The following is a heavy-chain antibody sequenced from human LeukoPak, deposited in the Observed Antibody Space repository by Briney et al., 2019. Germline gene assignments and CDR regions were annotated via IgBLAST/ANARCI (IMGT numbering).Heavy chain of an antibody. J-gene: IGHJ5*02. CDR2: IYYSGST. CDR1: GSSISSYY. D-gene: IGHD6-13*01. V-gene: IGHV4-59*01. Sequence: SETLSLTCTVSGSSISSYYWSWIRQPPGKGLEWTGYIYYSGSTNYNPSLKSRVTISVDTSKNQFSLKLSSVTAADTAVYYCARASSSWDDWFDPWGQGTLVTVSS. CDR3: ARASSSWDDWFDP.